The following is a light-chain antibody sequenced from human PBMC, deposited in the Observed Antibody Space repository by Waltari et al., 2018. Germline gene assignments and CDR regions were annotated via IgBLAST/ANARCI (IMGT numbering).Light chain of an antibody. CDR2: EDN. J-gene: IGLJ7*01. CDR3: QSYDSSSPAV. Sequence: NFMLTQPHSVSESPGKTVTISCTRSSGRIARNYVPWYQQRPGSAPTTVIYEDNQRPSGVPDRFSGSIDSSSNSASLTISGLKTEDEADYYCQSYDSSSPAVFGGGTQLTVL. V-gene: IGLV6-57*03. CDR1: SGRIARNY.